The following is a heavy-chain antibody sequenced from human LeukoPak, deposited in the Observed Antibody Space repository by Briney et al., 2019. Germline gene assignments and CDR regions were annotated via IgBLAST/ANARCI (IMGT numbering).Heavy chain of an antibody. CDR1: GFIISDYA. CDR2: ISANGGST. J-gene: IGHJ4*02. V-gene: IGHV3-64D*06. D-gene: IGHD6-13*01. Sequence: GGSLRLSCSASGFIISDYAMHWVRQAPGKGLEYVSGISANGGSTCYADSVKGRFTISRDTSKNTLYLQVSSLRAEDTAMYYCVKDLYKGDSASWYFFHYWGQGTPVTVSS. CDR3: VKDLYKGDSASWYFFHY.